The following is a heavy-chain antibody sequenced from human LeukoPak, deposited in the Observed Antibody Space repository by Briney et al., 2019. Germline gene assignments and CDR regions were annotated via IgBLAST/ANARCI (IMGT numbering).Heavy chain of an antibody. V-gene: IGHV3-30*18. D-gene: IGHD6-19*01. J-gene: IGHJ4*02. CDR1: GFTFSSYG. CDR2: ISYDGSNK. Sequence: GRSLRLSCAASGFTFSSYGMHWVRQAPGKGLEWVAVISYDGSNKYYADSVKGRFTISRDNSKNTLYLQMNSLRAEDTAVYYCAKDPEGQWLAYYFDYWGQGTLVTVSS. CDR3: AKDPEGQWLAYYFDY.